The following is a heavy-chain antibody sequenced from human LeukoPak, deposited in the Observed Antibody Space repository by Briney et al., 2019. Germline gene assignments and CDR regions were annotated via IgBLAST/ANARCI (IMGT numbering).Heavy chain of an antibody. D-gene: IGHD6-13*01. CDR1: EFTFVRYA. CDR3: VRDPSYGSSWYYYMDV. Sequence: GSLRLSCAASEFTFVRYAMNWVRQAPGKGLEWVSYISSSSFKIGYADPVKGRFTISRDNSKNSLYLQMDSLRVEDTAVYYCVRDPSYGSSWYYYMDVWGKGTTVTVSS. CDR2: ISSSSFKI. V-gene: IGHV3-48*04. J-gene: IGHJ6*03.